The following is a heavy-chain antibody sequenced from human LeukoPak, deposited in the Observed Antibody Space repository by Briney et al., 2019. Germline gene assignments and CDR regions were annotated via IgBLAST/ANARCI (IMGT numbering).Heavy chain of an antibody. J-gene: IGHJ1*01. Sequence: PGGSLRLSCAASGFTFSSYSMNWVRQAPGKGLEWVSSISSSSSYIYYADSVKGRFTISRDNAKNSLYLQMNSLRAEDTAVYYCARGPISSGYYEYFQHWGQGTLVTVSS. CDR1: GFTFSSYS. CDR2: ISSSSSYI. D-gene: IGHD3-22*01. V-gene: IGHV3-21*01. CDR3: ARGPISSGYYEYFQH.